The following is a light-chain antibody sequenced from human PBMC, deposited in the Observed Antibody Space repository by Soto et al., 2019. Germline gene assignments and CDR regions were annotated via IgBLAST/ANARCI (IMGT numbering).Light chain of an antibody. J-gene: IGKJ4*01. CDR2: AAL. Sequence: DIQMTQSPSSLSASVGDEVTITCRASQIISTYLNWYQQKPGKAPKLLINAALTLQAGVPPRFSASGSGTDFTLTISSLEPEDFAVYYCQQRSNWLTFGGGTKVEIK. CDR3: QQRSNWLT. V-gene: IGKV1-39*01. CDR1: QIISTY.